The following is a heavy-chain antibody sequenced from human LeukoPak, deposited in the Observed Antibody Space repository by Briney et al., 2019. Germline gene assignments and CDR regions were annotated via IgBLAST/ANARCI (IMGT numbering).Heavy chain of an antibody. Sequence: EASVKVSCKASGYTFTDYYMHWVRQAPGQGFEWLGWINPNSGDTNYPEKFRGRVTKTCDTSITTAYMELSRLTSDGTAVYYCARNLYTPSGWTDVFEIWGQGTMATVAS. D-gene: IGHD6-19*01. CDR3: ARNLYTPSGWTDVFEI. J-gene: IGHJ3*02. CDR2: INPNSGDT. V-gene: IGHV1-2*02. CDR1: GYTFTDYY.